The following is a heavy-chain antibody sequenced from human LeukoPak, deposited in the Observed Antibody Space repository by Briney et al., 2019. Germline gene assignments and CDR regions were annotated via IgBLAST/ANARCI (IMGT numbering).Heavy chain of an antibody. Sequence: PGGSLRLSCAASGFTFSSYGMHWVRQAPGKGLEWVAFIRHDGSNKYYADSVKGRFTISRDNSKNTLYLQMNSLRAEDTAVYYCAKDGGIVVVPAPIDYWGQGTLVTVSS. CDR2: IRHDGSNK. J-gene: IGHJ4*02. CDR1: GFTFSSYG. V-gene: IGHV3-30*02. D-gene: IGHD2-2*01. CDR3: AKDGGIVVVPAPIDY.